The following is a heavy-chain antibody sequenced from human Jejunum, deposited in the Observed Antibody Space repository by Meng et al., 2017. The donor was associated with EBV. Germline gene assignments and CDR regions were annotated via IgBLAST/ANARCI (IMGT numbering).Heavy chain of an antibody. CDR1: RFTFSDYY. Sequence: QVRLVEAGGRSVNAGGSLGFSCAASRFTFSDYYMAWVRQSQGKGLEWVSYISSRSSTIYYADSVQGRFTISRDNAHNSLYLQMNSLRAEDTDVYYSAREMSTITCFDYWGQGTLVTVSS. D-gene: IGHD5/OR15-5a*01. CDR3: AREMSTITCFDY. CDR2: ISSRSSTI. J-gene: IGHJ4*02. V-gene: IGHV3-11*01.